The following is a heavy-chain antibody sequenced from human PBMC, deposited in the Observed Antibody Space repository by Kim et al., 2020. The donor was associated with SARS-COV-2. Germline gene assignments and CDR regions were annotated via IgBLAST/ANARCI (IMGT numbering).Heavy chain of an antibody. J-gene: IGHJ6*02. V-gene: IGHV3-23*01. CDR3: ARTPRAGWQYYYGMGV. Sequence: VKGRFTISRDNSKNTLYLQMNSLRAEDTAVYYCARTPRAGWQYYYGMGVWGQGTTVTVSS. D-gene: IGHD6-13*01.